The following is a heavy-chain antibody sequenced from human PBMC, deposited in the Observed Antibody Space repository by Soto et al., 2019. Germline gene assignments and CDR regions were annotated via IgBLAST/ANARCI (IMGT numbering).Heavy chain of an antibody. CDR1: GYRFSSYW. J-gene: IGHJ5*02. CDR2: IYPGDSDT. Sequence: GESLKISCKGSGYRFSSYWIGWVRQMPGKGLEWMGIIYPGDSDTRYSPSFQGQVTFSVDNSVSTAYLQWSSLKASDTAMYYCAREASRWFDPWGQGTLVTVS. V-gene: IGHV5-51*01. D-gene: IGHD2-2*01. CDR3: AREASRWFDP.